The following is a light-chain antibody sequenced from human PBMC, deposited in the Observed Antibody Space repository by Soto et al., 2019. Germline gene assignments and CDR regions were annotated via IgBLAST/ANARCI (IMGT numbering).Light chain of an antibody. CDR3: HQYDTTPWT. CDR1: QSVLYSSQNKNY. J-gene: IGKJ1*01. V-gene: IGKV4-1*01. CDR2: WAS. Sequence: DIVMTQSPDSLAVSLGERATINCKSSQSVLYSSQNKNYLAWYQQKPGQPPKLLIYWASTRESGVPDRFSGSGSGTDFTHTISSLQAEDVAVYYCHQYDTTPWTFGQGTKVEIK.